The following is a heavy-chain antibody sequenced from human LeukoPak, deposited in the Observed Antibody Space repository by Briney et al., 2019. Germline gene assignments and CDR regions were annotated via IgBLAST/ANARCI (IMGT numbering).Heavy chain of an antibody. CDR2: INHSGST. Sequence: GSLSLTCAVYGGSFSGYYWSWIRQPPGKGLEWIGEINHSGSTNYNPSLKSRVTISVDTSKNQFSLKLSSVTAADTAVYYCARGLGYWGQGTLVTVSS. CDR1: GGSFSGYY. V-gene: IGHV4-34*01. CDR3: ARGLGY. J-gene: IGHJ4*02. D-gene: IGHD3-16*01.